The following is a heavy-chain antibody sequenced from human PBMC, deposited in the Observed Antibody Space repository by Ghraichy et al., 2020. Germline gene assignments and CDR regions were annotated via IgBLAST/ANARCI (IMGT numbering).Heavy chain of an antibody. V-gene: IGHV3-48*02. CDR2: ITSSSRTT. D-gene: IGHD4-23*01. Sequence: GGSLRLSCVGSGFTFSAYSMNWVRQSPGKGLEWVSYITSSSRTTSYADSVKGRFTISRDNAQNSLYLQMNSLRDEDTAVYYCARGSKVVRFFFYDGMDVWGQGTKVTVSS. CDR1: GFTFSAYS. J-gene: IGHJ6*02. CDR3: ARGSKVVRFFFYDGMDV.